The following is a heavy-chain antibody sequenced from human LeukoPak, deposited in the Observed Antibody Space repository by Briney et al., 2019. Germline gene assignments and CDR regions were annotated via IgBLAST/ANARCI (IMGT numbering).Heavy chain of an antibody. Sequence: SETLSLICTVSGGSISSYYWSWIRQPPGKGLEGIGYIYYSGSTNYNPSLKSRVTISVDTSKNQFSLKLSSVTAADTAVYYCARSSVGGYYYYYGMDVWGQGTTVTVSS. CDR2: IYYSGST. CDR3: ARSSVGGYYYYYGMDV. D-gene: IGHD3-16*01. CDR1: GGSISSYY. V-gene: IGHV4-59*01. J-gene: IGHJ6*02.